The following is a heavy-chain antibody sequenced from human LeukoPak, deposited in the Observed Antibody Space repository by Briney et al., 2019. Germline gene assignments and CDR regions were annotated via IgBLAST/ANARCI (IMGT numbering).Heavy chain of an antibody. CDR2: INHSGST. Sequence: PSETLSLTCAVYGGSFSGYYWSWIRQPPGKGLEWIGEINHSGSTSYNPSLKSRVTISADTSKNQFSLKLSSVTAADTAVYYCASSDDILTGYYKGLDNWGQGTLVTVSS. D-gene: IGHD3-9*01. J-gene: IGHJ4*02. V-gene: IGHV4-34*01. CDR1: GGSFSGYY. CDR3: ASSDDILTGYYKGLDN.